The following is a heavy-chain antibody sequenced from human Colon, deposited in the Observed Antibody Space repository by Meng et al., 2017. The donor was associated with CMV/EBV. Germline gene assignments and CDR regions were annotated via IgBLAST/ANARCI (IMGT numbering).Heavy chain of an antibody. J-gene: IGHJ4*02. CDR2: AGNKASRYTT. CDR3: ARNSGYYRLDY. D-gene: IGHD5-12*01. Sequence: GGSLRLSCAGSGFIFSDHYIDWVRQAPGKGLEWVGRAGNKASRYTTEYAASVTGRFTFSRGDSENSLYLQMNGLRAEDAAVYYCARNSGYYRLDYWGQGTLVTVSS. V-gene: IGHV3-72*01. CDR1: GFIFSDHY.